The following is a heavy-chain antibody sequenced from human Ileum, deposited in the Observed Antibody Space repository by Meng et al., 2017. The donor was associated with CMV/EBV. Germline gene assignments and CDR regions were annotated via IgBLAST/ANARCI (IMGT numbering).Heavy chain of an antibody. CDR1: GFSFKDYG. D-gene: IGHD2-2*01. V-gene: IGHV3-23*01. J-gene: IGHJ5*01. Sequence: ETLSLTCAASGFSFKDYGMSWVRQAPGRGLEWVSGFRGSGGATFYADSVKGRFSISRDTSTSALFLQMNSLRAEDTAVYYCAKDGSRSSSWQWFDSWGQGTLVTVSS. CDR2: FRGSGGAT. CDR3: AKDGSRSSSWQWFDS.